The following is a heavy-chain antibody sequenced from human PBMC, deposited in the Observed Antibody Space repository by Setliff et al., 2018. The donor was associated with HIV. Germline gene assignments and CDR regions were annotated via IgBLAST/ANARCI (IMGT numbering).Heavy chain of an antibody. CDR2: ISSSGSTI. V-gene: IGHV3-48*01. CDR1: GFIFSSYA. CDR3: AGSRGYFVKAD. J-gene: IGHJ4*02. Sequence: SGGSLRLSCAASGFIFSSYAMHWVRQAPGKGLEWLSYISSSGSTIYYADSVKGRFTVSRDNVKNSLYLQMNSLRGEDTAVYYCAGSRGYFVKADWGQGTLVTVSS. D-gene: IGHD3-22*01.